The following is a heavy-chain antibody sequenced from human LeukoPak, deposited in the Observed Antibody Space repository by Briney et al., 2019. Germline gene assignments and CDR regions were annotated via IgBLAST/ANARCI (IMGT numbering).Heavy chain of an antibody. Sequence: GGSLRLSCAGSGFPFSSHGMNWVRQAPGKGLEWVSGISPGGPTYYADSVKGRFSISRDDSKNTFYLQMINLRAEDTAVYYCAKDGAWLRFDDWGQGILVIVSS. J-gene: IGHJ4*02. V-gene: IGHV3-23*01. D-gene: IGHD5-12*01. CDR3: AKDGAWLRFDD. CDR1: GFPFSSHG. CDR2: ISPGGPT.